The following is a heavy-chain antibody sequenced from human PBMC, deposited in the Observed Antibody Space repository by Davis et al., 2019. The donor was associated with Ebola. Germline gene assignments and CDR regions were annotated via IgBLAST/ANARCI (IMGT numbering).Heavy chain of an antibody. CDR2: INPNSGGT. Sequence: ASVKVSCKASGYTFTSYAMNWVRQAPGQGLEWMGRINPNSGGTNYAQKFQGRVTMTRDTSISTAYMELSRLRSDDTAVYYCARGGPSSYPYYYYGMDVWGKGTTVTVSS. J-gene: IGHJ6*04. D-gene: IGHD6-6*01. V-gene: IGHV1-2*06. CDR1: GYTFTSYA. CDR3: ARGGPSSYPYYYYGMDV.